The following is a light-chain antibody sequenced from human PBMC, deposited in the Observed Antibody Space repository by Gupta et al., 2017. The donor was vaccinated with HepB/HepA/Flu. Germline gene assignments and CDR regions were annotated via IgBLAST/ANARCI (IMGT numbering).Light chain of an antibody. V-gene: IGLV2-14*03. CDR1: SSDVGGSNY. CDR3: CSETSSSTLV. CDR2: DVS. J-gene: IGLJ2*01. Sequence: QSALPPPASVSGSPGPWITISCTGTSSDVGGSNYVSWYHQHPGKAPQLMIYDVSRRPSGVSNRFSGSKSGNTASLTISGRQAEDEADYYCCSETSSSTLVFGGGTKLTVL.